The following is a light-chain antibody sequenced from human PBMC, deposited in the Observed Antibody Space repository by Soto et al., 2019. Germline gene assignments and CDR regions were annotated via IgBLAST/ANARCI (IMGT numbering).Light chain of an antibody. Sequence: DIQMTQSPSSLSAAIGDRDTVTCRASQSISTYVKWYQQKPGKAPKLLIYGASRLESGVPSRFSGSGSGTEFTLTISSVQPEDFATYYCQQSNSFPNTFGGGTKVDIK. J-gene: IGKJ4*02. CDR2: GAS. CDR1: QSISTY. V-gene: IGKV1-12*01. CDR3: QQSNSFPNT.